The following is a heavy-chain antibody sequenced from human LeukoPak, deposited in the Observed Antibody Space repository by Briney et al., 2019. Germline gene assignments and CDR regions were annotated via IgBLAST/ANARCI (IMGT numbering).Heavy chain of an antibody. V-gene: IGHV3-21*01. CDR2: ISSSSGYI. CDR1: GFTFSSYS. J-gene: IGHJ4*02. CDR3: ASHIYDFWSGYYWAFDY. Sequence: GGSLRLSCAASGFTFSSYSMNWVRQAPGKGLEWVSSISSSSGYIYNADSVKGRFTISRDNAKNSLYLQMNSLRAEDTAVYYCASHIYDFWSGYYWAFDYWGQGTLVTVSS. D-gene: IGHD3-3*01.